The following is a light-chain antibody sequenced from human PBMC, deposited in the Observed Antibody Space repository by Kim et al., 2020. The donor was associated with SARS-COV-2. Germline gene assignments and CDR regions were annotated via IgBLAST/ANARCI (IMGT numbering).Light chain of an antibody. J-gene: IGKJ1*01. Sequence: VCPGERALLSCSASQGVGRNLALYLRKAGQAPSLLIFGASTRATDVPARFSGSGSGTEFTLTISSLQSEDFGIYCCQQYNNWPRTFGQGTKVDIK. V-gene: IGKV3-15*01. CDR3: QQYNNWPRT. CDR1: QGVGRN. CDR2: GAS.